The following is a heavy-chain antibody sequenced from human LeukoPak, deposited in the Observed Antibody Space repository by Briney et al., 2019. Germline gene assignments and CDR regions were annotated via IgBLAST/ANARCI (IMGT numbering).Heavy chain of an antibody. CDR1: GYTFTSYY. V-gene: IGHV1-46*01. CDR3: AREDYLHPWFDP. D-gene: IGHD4/OR15-4a*01. Sequence: ASVKVSCKASGYTFTSYYMHWVRQAPGQGLEWMGIINPSGGSTSYAQKFQGRVTVTRDTSTSTVYMELSSLRSEDTAVYYCAREDYLHPWFDPWGQGTLVTVSS. CDR2: INPSGGST. J-gene: IGHJ5*02.